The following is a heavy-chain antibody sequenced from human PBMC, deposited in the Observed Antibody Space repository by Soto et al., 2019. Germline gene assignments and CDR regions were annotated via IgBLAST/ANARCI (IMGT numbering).Heavy chain of an antibody. CDR3: ARGGRTWSSSSWYGGY. CDR2: INHSGST. CDR1: GGSFSGYY. D-gene: IGHD6-13*01. Sequence: SETLSLTCAVYGGSFSGYYWSWIRQPPGKGLEWIGEINHSGSTNYNPSLKSRVTISVDTSKNQFSLKLSSVTAADTAVYYCARGGRTWSSSSWYGGYWGQGTLVTVSS. J-gene: IGHJ4*02. V-gene: IGHV4-34*01.